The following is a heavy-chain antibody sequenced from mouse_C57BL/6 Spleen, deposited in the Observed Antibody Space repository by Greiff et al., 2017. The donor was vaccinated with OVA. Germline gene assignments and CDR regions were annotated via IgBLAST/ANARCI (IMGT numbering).Heavy chain of an antibody. Sequence: QVQLQQSGPELVKPGASVKISCKASGYAFSSSWMNWVKQRPGKGLEWIGRIYPGDGDTNYNGKFKGKATLTADKSSSTAYMQLSSLTSEDSAVYFCARGELSLCGDYWGQGTTLTVSS. CDR2: IYPGDGDT. CDR1: GYAFSSSW. CDR3: ARGELSLCGDY. V-gene: IGHV1-82*01. J-gene: IGHJ2*01.